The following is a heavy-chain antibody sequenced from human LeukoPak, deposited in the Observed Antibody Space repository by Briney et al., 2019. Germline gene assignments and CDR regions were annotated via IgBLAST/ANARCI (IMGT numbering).Heavy chain of an antibody. J-gene: IGHJ4*02. V-gene: IGHV1-18*01. D-gene: IGHD3-9*01. CDR3: ARQVYAYYDILTGYSGQPYYFDY. CDR1: GYTFTSYG. Sequence: ASVKVSCKASGYTFTSYGISWVRQAPGQGLEWMGWISAYNGNTNYAQKLQGRVTMTTDTSTSTAYMERRSLRSDDTAVYYCARQVYAYYDILTGYSGQPYYFDYWGQGTLVTVSS. CDR2: ISAYNGNT.